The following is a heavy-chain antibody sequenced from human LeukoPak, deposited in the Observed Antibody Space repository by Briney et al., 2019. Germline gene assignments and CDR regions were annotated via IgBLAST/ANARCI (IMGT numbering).Heavy chain of an antibody. CDR3: ARKRGYYGSGSFDY. V-gene: IGHV4-59*01. CDR1: GASISSSY. CDR2: IYYTGST. D-gene: IGHD3-10*01. Sequence: PETLSLTCSVSGASISSSYWSWIWQPPGKGLGWIAYIYYTGSTNYNPSLKSRVTISLDTSKNQFSLMVNSVTTTDTAVDYGARKRGYYGSGSFDYWGQGNPVTVSS. J-gene: IGHJ4*02.